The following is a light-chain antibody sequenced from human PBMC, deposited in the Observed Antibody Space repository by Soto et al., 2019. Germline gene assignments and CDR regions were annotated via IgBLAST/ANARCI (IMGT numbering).Light chain of an antibody. V-gene: IGKV3-11*01. Sequence: EIVLTQSPATLSLSPGDRDNLSCRASQSVSSNLAWYQQKPGQAPRLLIYDASNRATGIPARFSGSGSGTDFTLTISSLEPEDFAFYYCQQRSSWITFGQGTRLEIK. CDR2: DAS. CDR3: QQRSSWIT. CDR1: QSVSSN. J-gene: IGKJ5*01.